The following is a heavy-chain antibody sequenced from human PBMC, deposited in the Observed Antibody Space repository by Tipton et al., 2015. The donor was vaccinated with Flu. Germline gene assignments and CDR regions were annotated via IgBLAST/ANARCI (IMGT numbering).Heavy chain of an antibody. Sequence: TLSLTCTVSGDSISTGGAYWTWVRQHPGKGLEWTASIYYSGSTYYNPSLWRRVTISVDTSKNQISLKVNSVTAADTAVYYCARDQGFGGGLSYDYYVLDVRGQGTTVTVYS. CDR1: GDSISTGGAY. V-gene: IGHV4-31*03. CDR2: IYYSGST. D-gene: IGHD3-10*01. CDR3: ARDQGFGGGLSYDYYVLDV. J-gene: IGHJ6*02.